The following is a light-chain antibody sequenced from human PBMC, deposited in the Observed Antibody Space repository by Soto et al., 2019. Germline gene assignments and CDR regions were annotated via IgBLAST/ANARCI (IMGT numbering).Light chain of an antibody. CDR3: QHLAGT. Sequence: QLTQSPSSLSASIGDRVTITCRASQDISNYLAWYQHQPGKAPKLLMYAASTLHSGVPTRFSGSGSGTEFILTIGRLQPEDFATYYCQHLAGTFGQGTKLE. J-gene: IGKJ2*01. CDR1: QDISNY. V-gene: IGKV1-9*01. CDR2: AAS.